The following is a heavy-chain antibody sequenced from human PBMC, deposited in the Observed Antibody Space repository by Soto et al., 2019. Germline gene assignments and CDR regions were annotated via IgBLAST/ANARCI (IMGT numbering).Heavy chain of an antibody. Sequence: ASVKVSCKASGYTFTSYAMHWLRQAPGQRLEWMGWINAGNGNTKYSQKFQGRVTITRDTSASTAYMELSSLRSEDTAVYYCARENPLLHHFDYWGQGTLVTVSS. V-gene: IGHV1-3*01. CDR1: GYTFTSYA. D-gene: IGHD5-18*01. CDR3: ARENPLLHHFDY. CDR2: INAGNGNT. J-gene: IGHJ4*02.